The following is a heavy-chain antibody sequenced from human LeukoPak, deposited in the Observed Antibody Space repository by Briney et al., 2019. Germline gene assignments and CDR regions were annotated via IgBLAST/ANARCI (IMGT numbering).Heavy chain of an antibody. CDR2: ISNSGSDI. CDR3: ARSYRATPGIVDV. V-gene: IGHV3-11*01. D-gene: IGHD6-13*01. Sequence: GGSLRLSCAASDFTLSDYYMTWIRQAPGKGLEWLSYISNSGSDIYSADSVKGRFTISRDNAMNSLYLQMNSLRAEDTAVYFCARSYRATPGIVDVWGQGTTVTVSS. CDR1: DFTLSDYY. J-gene: IGHJ6*02.